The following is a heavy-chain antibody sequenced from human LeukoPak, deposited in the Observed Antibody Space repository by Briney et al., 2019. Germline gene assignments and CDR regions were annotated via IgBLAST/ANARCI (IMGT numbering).Heavy chain of an antibody. CDR1: GYPFNNYF. J-gene: IGHJ3*02. V-gene: IGHV1-2*02. CDR3: ARVRGNFRWDGFDI. D-gene: IGHD3-16*02. CDR2: INPNNGAK. Sequence: GASVTVSCKTSGYPFNNYFIHCGRRAPGHGPEWLGCINPNNGAKNLLQRFRGRVTMTRDTATTTAYVELSGLTSDDTAVYYCARVRGNFRWDGFDIWGQGTVVTVSS.